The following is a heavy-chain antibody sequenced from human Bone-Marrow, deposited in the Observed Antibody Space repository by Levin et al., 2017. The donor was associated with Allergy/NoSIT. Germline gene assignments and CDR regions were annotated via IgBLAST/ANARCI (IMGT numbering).Heavy chain of an antibody. CDR1: GYTFTTYY. CDR3: AADYDTSGYYST. V-gene: IGHV1-46*01. CDR2: INPSGGSR. D-gene: IGHD3-22*01. Sequence: GESLKISCKTSGYTFTTYYIHWVRQAPGQGLEWMGIINPSGGSRTYAQKFQGRVTMTRDTSTITVYMELSSLRSEDTAVYYCAADYDTSGYYSTWGQGTLVNVSS. J-gene: IGHJ5*02.